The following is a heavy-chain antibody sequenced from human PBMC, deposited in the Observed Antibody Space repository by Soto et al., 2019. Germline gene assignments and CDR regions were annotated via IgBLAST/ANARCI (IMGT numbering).Heavy chain of an antibody. Sequence: PGESLKISCRGSGYSFSTYWIGWVRQMPGKGLEWMGIIYPGYSHTIYSPSFQGQVTISAEKSIRTAFLQWSSLKASDSAIYYCVRQGTMIGSRYGMDVWGQGTTVTVSS. V-gene: IGHV5-51*01. CDR2: IYPGYSHT. D-gene: IGHD3-22*01. CDR1: GYSFSTYW. CDR3: VRQGTMIGSRYGMDV. J-gene: IGHJ6*02.